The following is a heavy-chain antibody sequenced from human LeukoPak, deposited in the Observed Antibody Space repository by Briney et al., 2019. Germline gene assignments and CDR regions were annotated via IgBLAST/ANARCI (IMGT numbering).Heavy chain of an antibody. J-gene: IGHJ5*02. CDR3: ARDLMWAARLSLGFDP. V-gene: IGHV1-2*02. Sequence: ASVKVSCKASGYTFTGYYMHWVRQAPGQGLEWMGWINPNSGGTNYAQKFQGRVTMTRDTSISTAYMELSRLRSDDTAVYYCARDLMWAARLSLGFDPWGQGTLVTVSS. D-gene: IGHD6-6*01. CDR1: GYTFTGYY. CDR2: INPNSGGT.